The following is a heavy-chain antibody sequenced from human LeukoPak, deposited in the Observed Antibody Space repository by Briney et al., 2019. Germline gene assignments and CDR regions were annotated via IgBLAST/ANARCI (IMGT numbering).Heavy chain of an antibody. Sequence: NTSETLSLTCTVSGGSISSYYWNWIRQPPGKGLERIWYIYYSGSTNYNPSLKSRVTISVDTSKNQFFLKLSSVTAADTAVYYCARGVTMVRGVPWYCYYGMDVWGQGTTVTVSS. V-gene: IGHV4-59*01. CDR3: ARGVTMVRGVPWYCYYGMDV. J-gene: IGHJ6*02. D-gene: IGHD3-10*01. CDR1: GGSISSYY. CDR2: IYYSGST.